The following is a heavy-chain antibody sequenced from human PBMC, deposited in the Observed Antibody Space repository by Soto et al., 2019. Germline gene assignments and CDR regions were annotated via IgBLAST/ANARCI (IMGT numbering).Heavy chain of an antibody. Sequence: SETLSRTCTISGGAIDSGGYYWSWIRQHPTEGLEWIGYIHNNGATYSNPSLTGRVSISAERSSTGFSLSVYLVNAAGTCVYYCAIAPAGSYCFEPWVPGVLGAVSP. CDR2: IHNNGAT. J-gene: IGHJ5*02. CDR3: AIAPAGSYCFEP. V-gene: IGHV4-31*03. CDR1: GGAIDSGGYY.